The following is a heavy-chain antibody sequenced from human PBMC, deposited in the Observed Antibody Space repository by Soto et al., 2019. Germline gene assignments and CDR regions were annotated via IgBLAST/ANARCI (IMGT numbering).Heavy chain of an antibody. CDR2: VYYTGVT. CDR1: GGSVTSDSFY. V-gene: IGHV4-61*01. Sequence: QVQLQESGPGLVKPSETLSLTCTVSGGSVTSDSFYWTWVRQPPGKLEYLGYVYYTGVTNYNPSLKSRVTVSVDTSKNQFSLHLTSVTAADAAVYYCARVLESSWYFDLWGRGALVTVSS. D-gene: IGHD3-16*01. CDR3: ARVLESSWYFDL. J-gene: IGHJ2*01.